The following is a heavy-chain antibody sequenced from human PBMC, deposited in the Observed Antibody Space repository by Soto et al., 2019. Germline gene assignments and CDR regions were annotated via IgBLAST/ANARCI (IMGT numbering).Heavy chain of an antibody. D-gene: IGHD3-10*01. V-gene: IGHV3-23*01. J-gene: IGHJ4*02. CDR1: GFTCNNYA. Sequence: EVQLLESGGGLVQPGGSLRLSCAASGFTCNNYAMTWVRQAPGKRLEWVSAISGGGDTTSYADSVKGRFTVSRDGSKNTLYLQMSSLRAEDTALYYCAKGRGGSGSLTPRVDFWGQGTLVTVSS. CDR2: ISGGGDTT. CDR3: AKGRGGSGSLTPRVDF.